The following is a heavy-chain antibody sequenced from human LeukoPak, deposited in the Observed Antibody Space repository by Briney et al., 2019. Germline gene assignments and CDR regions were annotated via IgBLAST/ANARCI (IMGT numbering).Heavy chain of an antibody. V-gene: IGHV4-31*03. J-gene: IGHJ6*02. CDR2: IYYSGST. CDR1: GGSISSGGYS. D-gene: IGHD6-13*01. Sequence: SETLSLTCTVYGGSISSGGYSWSWIRQHPGKGLEWIGYIYYSGSTYYNPSLKSRVTISVDTSKNQFSLKLSSVTAADTAVYYCARDRRRSSGYSSSWYLSYGMDVWGQGTTVTVSS. CDR3: ARDRRRSSGYSSSWYLSYGMDV.